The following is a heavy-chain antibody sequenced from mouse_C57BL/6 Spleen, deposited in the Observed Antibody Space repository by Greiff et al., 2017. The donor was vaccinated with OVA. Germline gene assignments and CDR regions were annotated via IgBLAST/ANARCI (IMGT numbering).Heavy chain of an antibody. CDR1: GYTFTSYW. D-gene: IGHD1-1*01. CDR3: ARGGFITWYFDV. Sequence: QVQLQQPGTELVKPGASVKLSCKASGYTFTSYWMHWVKQRPGQGLEWIGNINPSNGGTNYNEKFKSKATLTVDKSSSTAYMQLSSLTSEDSAVDYCARGGFITWYFDVWGTGTTVTVSS. CDR2: INPSNGGT. V-gene: IGHV1-53*01. J-gene: IGHJ1*03.